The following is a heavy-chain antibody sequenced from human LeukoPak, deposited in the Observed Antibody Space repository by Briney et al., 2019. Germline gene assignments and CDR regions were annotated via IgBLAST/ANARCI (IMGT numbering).Heavy chain of an antibody. CDR2: INHSGST. J-gene: IGHJ5*02. V-gene: IGHV4-34*01. Sequence: PSETLSLTCAVYGGSFSGYYWSWIRQPPGKELEWIGEINHSGSTNHNPSLKSRVTISVDTSKNQFSLKLSSVTAADTAVYYCARERDWFDPWGQGTLVTVSS. CDR1: GGSFSGYY. CDR3: ARERDWFDP.